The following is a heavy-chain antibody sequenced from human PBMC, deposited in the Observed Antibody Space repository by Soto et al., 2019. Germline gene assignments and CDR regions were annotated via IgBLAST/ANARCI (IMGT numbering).Heavy chain of an antibody. CDR3: ARLFGGAFQH. V-gene: IGHV4-59*12. J-gene: IGHJ1*01. D-gene: IGHD2-15*01. CDR1: GDSMNNYY. Sequence: SETLSLTCTVSGDSMNNYYWSWIRQPPGKELEWIGYVYSSGTTNYNPSFKSRVTISVDPSKSQFSLSLSSVTDADTAVYYCARLFGGAFQHWSQGTLVTVSS. CDR2: VYSSGTT.